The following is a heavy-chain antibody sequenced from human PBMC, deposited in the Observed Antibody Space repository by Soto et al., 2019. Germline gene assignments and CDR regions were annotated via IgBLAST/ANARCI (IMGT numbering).Heavy chain of an antibody. CDR2: IIPIFGTA. V-gene: IGHV1-69*01. D-gene: IGHD6-19*01. CDR1: GGTFSSYA. J-gene: IGHJ6*04. CDR3: ARFRGVAAQRDYYYYGMDV. Sequence: QVQLVQSGAEVKKPGSSVKVSCKASGGTFSSYAISWVRQAPGQGLEWMGGIIPIFGTANYAQKFQGRVTISADECTSTGYVERSSVRGEETGVYYCARFRGVAAQRDYYYYGMDVWGEGTTVTVAS.